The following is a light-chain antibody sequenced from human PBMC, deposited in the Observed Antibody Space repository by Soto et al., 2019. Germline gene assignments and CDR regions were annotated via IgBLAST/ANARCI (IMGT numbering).Light chain of an antibody. CDR3: AAWDDSLSGWV. V-gene: IGLV1-47*01. Sequence: SVLTQPPSASGTPGQRVTISCSGSSSNIGSNYVYWYQQLPGTAPKLLIYRNNQRPSGVPDRFSGSKSGTSASLAISGLRSEDEADYYCAAWDDSLSGWVFGGGTKLTVL. CDR1: SSNIGSNY. J-gene: IGLJ3*02. CDR2: RNN.